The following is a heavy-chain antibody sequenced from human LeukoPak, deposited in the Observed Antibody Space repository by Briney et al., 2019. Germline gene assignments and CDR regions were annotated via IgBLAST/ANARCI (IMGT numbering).Heavy chain of an antibody. J-gene: IGHJ3*02. D-gene: IGHD2/OR15-2a*01. Sequence: GGSLRLSCAASGFTVSSNYMSWVRQAPGKGLEWVSVIYSGGSTYYADSAKGRFTISRDNSKNTLYLQMNSLRAEDTAVYYCAREGVLSAFDIWGQGTMVTVSS. CDR1: GFTVSSNY. CDR3: AREGVLSAFDI. V-gene: IGHV3-53*01. CDR2: IYSGGST.